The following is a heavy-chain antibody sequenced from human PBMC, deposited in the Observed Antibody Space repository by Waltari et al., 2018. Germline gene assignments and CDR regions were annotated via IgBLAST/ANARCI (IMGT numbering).Heavy chain of an antibody. J-gene: IGHJ6*02. Sequence: EVHLVQSGGGLVQPGGSLRLSCEASGLTFSRHGLHWVRQVPGKGLVWVSAITSDGSRTRYADSLKGRFTISRDNAKNTLYLQMNSLRAEDTAVYYCARHRPGGYGMDVWGHGTTVTVSS. CDR3: ARHRPGGYGMDV. D-gene: IGHD2-15*01. CDR1: GLTFSRHG. V-gene: IGHV3-74*01. CDR2: ITSDGSRT.